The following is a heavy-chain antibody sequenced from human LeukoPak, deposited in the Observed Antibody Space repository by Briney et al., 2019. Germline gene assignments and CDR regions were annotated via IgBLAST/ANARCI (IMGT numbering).Heavy chain of an antibody. V-gene: IGHV1-2*02. D-gene: IGHD4-23*01. Sequence: GASLKVSCKASGYTFNSYGISWVRQAPGQGLEWMGWINPNSGGTNYAQKFQGRVTMTRDTSISTAYMELSRLRSDDTAVYYCATGDYGGTLYYWGQGTLVTVSS. J-gene: IGHJ4*02. CDR3: ATGDYGGTLYY. CDR2: INPNSGGT. CDR1: GYTFNSYG.